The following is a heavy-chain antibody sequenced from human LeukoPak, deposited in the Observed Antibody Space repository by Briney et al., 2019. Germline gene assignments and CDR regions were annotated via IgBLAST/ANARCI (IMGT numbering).Heavy chain of an antibody. Sequence: SETLSLTCTVSGGSISSYYWSWIRQPPGKGLEWIGYIYYSGSTNYNPSLKSRVTISVDTSKNQFSLKLSSVTAADTAVYYCARGQGVPRAFDIWGQGTMVTVSS. J-gene: IGHJ3*02. CDR2: IYYSGST. CDR3: ARGQGVPRAFDI. CDR1: GGSISSYY. V-gene: IGHV4-59*01. D-gene: IGHD3-10*01.